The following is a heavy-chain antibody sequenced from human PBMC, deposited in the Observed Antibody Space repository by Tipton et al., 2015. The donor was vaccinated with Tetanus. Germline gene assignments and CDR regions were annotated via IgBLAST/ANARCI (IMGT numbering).Heavy chain of an antibody. V-gene: IGHV3-7*01. CDR2: IKEDGSEM. D-gene: IGHD2/OR15-2a*01. Sequence: SLRLSCVASGFTFRSYWMSWVRQAPGKGLEWVANIKEDGSEMYYADSVKGRFTISRDNARNSLSVHMNSLTAEDTAVYYCARLRVYCSTACYSREDYWGQGTLVTVFS. CDR3: ARLRVYCSTACYSREDY. J-gene: IGHJ4*02. CDR1: GFTFRSYW.